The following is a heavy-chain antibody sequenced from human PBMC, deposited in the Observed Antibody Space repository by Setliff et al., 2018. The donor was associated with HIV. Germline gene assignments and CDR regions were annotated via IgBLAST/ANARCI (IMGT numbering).Heavy chain of an antibody. CDR2: INHSGGT. V-gene: IGHV4-34*01. CDR1: GGSFSAYY. CDR3: ARGGYSYGFGRHRAYFQY. J-gene: IGHJ1*01. D-gene: IGHD5-18*01. Sequence: LSLTCAVYGGSFSAYYWSWIRQTPGKGLEWIGEINHSGGTNYNPSLKSRVTMSVDTSKNQFSLKLSSVTAADTAVFYCARGGYSYGFGRHRAYFQYWGQGTQVTSPQ.